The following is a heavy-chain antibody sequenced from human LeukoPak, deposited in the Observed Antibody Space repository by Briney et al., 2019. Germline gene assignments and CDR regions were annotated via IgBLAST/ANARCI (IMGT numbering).Heavy chain of an antibody. J-gene: IGHJ4*02. Sequence: GGSLRLSCAASRFTVSSNYMSWVRQAPGKGLEWVSILYSAGATYYADSVKGRFTISRDNSKNTLYLQMNSLRVEDTAVYYCASGGTGARKFYSDPFHHWGQGTLVTVSS. D-gene: IGHD2-15*01. V-gene: IGHV3-53*01. CDR2: LYSAGAT. CDR1: RFTVSSNY. CDR3: ASGGTGARKFYSDPFHH.